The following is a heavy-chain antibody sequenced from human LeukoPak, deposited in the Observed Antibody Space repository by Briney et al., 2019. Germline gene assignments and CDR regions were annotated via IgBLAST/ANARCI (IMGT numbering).Heavy chain of an antibody. CDR2: IHYSGST. D-gene: IGHD6-19*01. CDR1: GGSISNFY. Sequence: PSETLSLTCTVSGGSISNFYWSWIRQPPGKGLEWIGYIHYSGSTNYTPSLKSRVSISVDTSENQFSLELNSVTAADTAVYYRARGRAGAVVAGESDFDYWGQGILVTVSS. J-gene: IGHJ4*02. V-gene: IGHV4-59*12. CDR3: ARGRAGAVVAGESDFDY.